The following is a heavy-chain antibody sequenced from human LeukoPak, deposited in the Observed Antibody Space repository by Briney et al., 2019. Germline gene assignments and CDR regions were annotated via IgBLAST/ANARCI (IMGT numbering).Heavy chain of an antibody. CDR2: INSGGSNT. Sequence: GSLILPCAASGFSFSSYWIDRVRQAPGKGLVWVSRINSGGSNTSYSPSLQGRLTISSDNSNNTFYLQMSSLIAEDTAMYYCARDYDYVWGSSIRPFWFPRGVGDSWGQGTLVTVSS. V-gene: IGHV3-74*01. CDR1: GFSFSSYW. D-gene: IGHD3-16*01. CDR3: ARDYDYVWGSSIRPFWFPRGVGDS. J-gene: IGHJ5*02.